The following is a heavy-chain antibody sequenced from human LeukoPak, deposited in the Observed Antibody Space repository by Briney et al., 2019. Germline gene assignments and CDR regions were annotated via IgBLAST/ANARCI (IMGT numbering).Heavy chain of an antibody. J-gene: IGHJ6*03. CDR1: GESLTGRY. CDR3: ARGHPMPGRSVSRYYYNSCMDV. V-gene: IGHV4-34*01. D-gene: IGHD5/OR15-5a*01. CDR2: INHLGSP. Sequence: SETLSLTCAVFGESLTGRYWTWIRQPPGKGLEWIGEINHLGSPNYNPSFKGRVTISGDSSNRFSLTLASVTATDTALYFCARGHPMPGRSVSRYYYNSCMDVWGNGTTVTVSS.